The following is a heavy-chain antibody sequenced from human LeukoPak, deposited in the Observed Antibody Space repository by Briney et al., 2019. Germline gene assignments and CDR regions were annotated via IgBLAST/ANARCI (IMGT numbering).Heavy chain of an antibody. D-gene: IGHD2-2*01. CDR2: ISSNGGST. CDR1: GFTFSSYA. Sequence: PGGSLRLSCAASGFTFSSYAMHLVRQAPGKGLEYVSAISSNGGSTYYANSVKGRFTISRDNSKNTLYLQMGSLRAEDMAVYYCARGGGDCSSTSCYLEYWGQGTLVTVSS. V-gene: IGHV3-64*01. CDR3: ARGGGDCSSTSCYLEY. J-gene: IGHJ4*02.